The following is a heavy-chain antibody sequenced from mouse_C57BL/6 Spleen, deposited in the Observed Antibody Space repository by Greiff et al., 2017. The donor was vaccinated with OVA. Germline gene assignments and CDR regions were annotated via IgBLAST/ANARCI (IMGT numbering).Heavy chain of an antibody. J-gene: IGHJ1*03. Sequence: VQLQQSGPELVKPGASVKMSCKASGYTFTDYNMHWVKQSPGKSLEWIGYINPNNGGTSYNQKFKGKATLTVNKSSSTAYMELRSLTSEDSAVXYCARPLYPKYFDVWGTGTTVTVSS. CDR1: GYTFTDYN. CDR2: INPNNGGT. V-gene: IGHV1-22*01. CDR3: ARPLYPKYFDV. D-gene: IGHD2-3*01.